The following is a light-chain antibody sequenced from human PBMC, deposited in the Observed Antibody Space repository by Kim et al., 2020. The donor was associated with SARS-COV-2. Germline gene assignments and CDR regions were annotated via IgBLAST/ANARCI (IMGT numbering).Light chain of an antibody. CDR1: QSVSSW. CDR3: QQYDSQPYT. V-gene: IGKV1-5*03. J-gene: IGKJ2*01. Sequence: DIQMTQSPSTLSASVGDRVTITCRASQSVSSWLDWYQQKPGKAPKLLIYKASTLEGGVPSRFSGRGSGTEFTLTINTLQPDDFATYSCQQYDSQPYTFGQGTKLEI. CDR2: KAS.